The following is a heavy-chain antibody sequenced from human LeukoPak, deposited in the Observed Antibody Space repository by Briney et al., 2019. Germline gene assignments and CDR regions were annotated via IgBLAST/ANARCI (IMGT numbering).Heavy chain of an antibody. J-gene: IGHJ4*02. Sequence: GASVKVSCKASGYTFTSYGISWVRQAPGQGLEWMGWISAYNGNTNYAQKLQGRVTMTTDTSTSTAYMELRSLRSDDTAVYYCARDEFMWFGGYYLDYWGQGTLVTVSS. CDR1: GYTFTSYG. CDR2: ISAYNGNT. V-gene: IGHV1-18*01. D-gene: IGHD3-10*01. CDR3: ARDEFMWFGGYYLDY.